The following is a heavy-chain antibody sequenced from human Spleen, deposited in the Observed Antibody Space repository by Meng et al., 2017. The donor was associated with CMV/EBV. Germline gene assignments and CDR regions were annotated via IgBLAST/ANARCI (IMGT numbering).Heavy chain of an antibody. CDR3: AREQYYDFWSGYYTEYYYYGMDV. J-gene: IGHJ6*02. Sequence: SVKVSCKASGGTFSSYLITWVRQAPGQGLEWMGAIIPVLRTPHYAQKFQGRVTITTDESTSTGYMELSSLSSEDTAVYYCAREQYYDFWSGYYTEYYYYGMDVWGQGTTVTVSS. CDR2: IIPVLRTP. CDR1: GGTFSSYL. V-gene: IGHV1-69*05. D-gene: IGHD3-3*01.